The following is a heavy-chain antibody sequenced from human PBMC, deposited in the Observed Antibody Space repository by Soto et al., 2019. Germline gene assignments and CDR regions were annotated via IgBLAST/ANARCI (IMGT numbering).Heavy chain of an antibody. CDR2: IIPIFGTA. J-gene: IGHJ6*02. CDR1: GGTFSSYA. D-gene: IGHD6-6*01. V-gene: IGHV1-69*06. Sequence: GASVKVSCKASGGTFSSYAISWVRQAPGQGLEWMGGIIPIFGTANYAQKFQGRVTITADKSTSTAYMELSSLRSEDTAVYYCAKYSSSRTYYYYGMDVWGQGTTVTVSS. CDR3: AKYSSSRTYYYYGMDV.